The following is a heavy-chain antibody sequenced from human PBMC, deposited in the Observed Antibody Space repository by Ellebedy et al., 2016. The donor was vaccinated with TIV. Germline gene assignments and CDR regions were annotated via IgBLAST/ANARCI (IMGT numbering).Heavy chain of an antibody. J-gene: IGHJ6*02. CDR2: TYYRSKWNN. D-gene: IGHD3-10*01. V-gene: IGHV6-1*01. CDR3: ARGWFGSGMGV. Sequence: SETLSLTCVISGDSVSTDIGWNWIRQSPSRCLSWLVSTYYRSKWNNDYAVSLKSRITINPDTSKNLFSLQLNSVTPEDTAVYYCARGWFGSGMGVWGQGTTVTVSS. CDR1: GDSVSTDIG.